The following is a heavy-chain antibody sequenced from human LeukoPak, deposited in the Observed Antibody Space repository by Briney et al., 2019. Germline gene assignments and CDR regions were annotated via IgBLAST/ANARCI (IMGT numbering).Heavy chain of an antibody. Sequence: SVKVSCKASGGTFSSYAISWVRQAPGQGLEWMGGIIPIFGTANYAQKFQGRVTITADESTSTAYMELSSLRSEGTAVYYCARALGDYVWGSYRSFDYWGQGTLVTVSS. J-gene: IGHJ4*02. CDR3: ARALGDYVWGSYRSFDY. D-gene: IGHD3-16*02. V-gene: IGHV1-69*13. CDR2: IIPIFGTA. CDR1: GGTFSSYA.